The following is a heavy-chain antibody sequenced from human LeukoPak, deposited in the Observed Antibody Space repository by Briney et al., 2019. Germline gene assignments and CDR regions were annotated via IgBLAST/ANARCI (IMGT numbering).Heavy chain of an antibody. CDR2: INPNTGGT. Sequence: ASVTVSCTASGYAFTDFYIHWVRQAPGQGLEWMGRINPNTGGTKYAQNFQGRVTMTRDASINTAYMEMSSLGSDDTAVYYCARSCGSTSCSLDFDYWGQGTLVTVSS. D-gene: IGHD2-2*01. CDR1: GYAFTDFY. CDR3: ARSCGSTSCSLDFDY. J-gene: IGHJ4*02. V-gene: IGHV1-2*06.